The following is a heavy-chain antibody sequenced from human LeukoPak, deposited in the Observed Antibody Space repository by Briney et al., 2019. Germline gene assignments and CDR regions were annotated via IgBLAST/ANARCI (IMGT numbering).Heavy chain of an antibody. CDR2: MSSRSGTT. Sequence: GGSLRLSCEASGFRFGDYYMAWIRQAPGKGLEWISWMSSRSGTTQYADSVKGRFTISRDNAMNSLYLQMNSLPAQDTAVYYCATDGTPERITIFSHYFDSWGQGTLVTVSS. D-gene: IGHD3-9*01. V-gene: IGHV3-11*01. CDR3: ATDGTPERITIFSHYFDS. CDR1: GFRFGDYY. J-gene: IGHJ4*02.